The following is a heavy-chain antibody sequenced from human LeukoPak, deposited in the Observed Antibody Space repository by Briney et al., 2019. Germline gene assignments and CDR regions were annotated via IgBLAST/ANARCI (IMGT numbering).Heavy chain of an antibody. Sequence: PGGSPRLSCAASGFTFSNYYMAWVRQAPGKGLEWVANIKDDGREIRYVDSVKGRFTISRDNAENSLYLQMNGLRAEDTAVYYCAREVATGTGAYNYWGQGTLVTVSS. V-gene: IGHV3-7*01. D-gene: IGHD6-13*01. CDR3: AREVATGTGAYNY. CDR1: GFTFSNYY. CDR2: IKDDGREI. J-gene: IGHJ4*02.